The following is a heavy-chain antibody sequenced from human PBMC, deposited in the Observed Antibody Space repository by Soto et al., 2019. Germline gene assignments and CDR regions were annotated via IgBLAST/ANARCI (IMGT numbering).Heavy chain of an antibody. J-gene: IGHJ4*02. CDR1: GFTFDDYA. CDR3: AKDPGSSSWGY. CDR2: ISWNSGSI. Sequence: VQLVESGGGLVQPGRSLRLSCAASGFTFDDYAMHWVRQAPGKGLEWVSGISWNSGSIGYADSVKGRFTISRDNAKNSLYLQMNSLRAEDTALYYCAKDPGSSSWGYWGQGTLVTVSS. D-gene: IGHD6-13*01. V-gene: IGHV3-9*01.